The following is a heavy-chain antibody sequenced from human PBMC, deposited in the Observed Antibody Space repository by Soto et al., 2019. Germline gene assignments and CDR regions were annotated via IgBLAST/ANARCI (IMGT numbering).Heavy chain of an antibody. D-gene: IGHD6-19*01. V-gene: IGHV4-38-2*02. Sequence: SETLSLTCTVSGYSISSGSYWGWIRQPPGKGPEWIASIYHGGTTFSNPSLKSRVTVSVDKSNNQFSLKLRSVTAADTAVYYCAKALVMVVAGSPFDYWGHGTLVTVSS. CDR2: IYHGGTT. CDR1: GYSISSGSY. CDR3: AKALVMVVAGSPFDY. J-gene: IGHJ4*01.